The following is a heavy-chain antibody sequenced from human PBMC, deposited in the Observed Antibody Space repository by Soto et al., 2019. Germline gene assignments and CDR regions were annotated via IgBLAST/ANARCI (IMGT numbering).Heavy chain of an antibody. D-gene: IGHD3-22*01. J-gene: IGHJ4*02. Sequence: QVQLVESGGGVVQPGRSLRLSCAASGFTFSSYGMHWVRQAPGKGLEWVAVISYDGSNKYYADSEKGRFTISRDNSKNTLYLQMNSLRAEDTSVYYCAKDGMYDSSGYYCPFDYWGQGTLVPVSS. CDR1: GFTFSSYG. CDR2: ISYDGSNK. CDR3: AKDGMYDSSGYYCPFDY. V-gene: IGHV3-30*18.